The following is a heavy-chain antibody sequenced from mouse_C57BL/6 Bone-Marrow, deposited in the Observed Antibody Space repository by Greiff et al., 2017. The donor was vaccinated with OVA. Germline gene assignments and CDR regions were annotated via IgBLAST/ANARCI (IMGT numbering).Heavy chain of an antibody. CDR3: ARGLSSYGYFDV. J-gene: IGHJ1*03. Sequence: EVKLMESGGGLVQSGRSLRLSCATSGFTFSDFYMEWVRQAPGKGLEWIAASRNKANDYTTEYSASVKGRFIVSRDTSQSILYLQMNALRAEDTAIYYCARGLSSYGYFDVWGTGTTVTVSS. V-gene: IGHV7-1*01. CDR2: SRNKANDYTT. CDR1: GFTFSDFY. D-gene: IGHD1-1*01.